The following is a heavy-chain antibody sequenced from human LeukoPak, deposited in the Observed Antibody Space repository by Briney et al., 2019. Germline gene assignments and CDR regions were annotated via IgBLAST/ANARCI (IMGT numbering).Heavy chain of an antibody. Sequence: ASVKVSCKASGYTFTGYYMHWVRQAPGQGLEWMGWINPNSGGTNYAQKFQGRVTMTRDTSISTAYMELSRLRSDDTAVYYCARAADGIVVVPAALVWFDPWGQGTLVTVSS. CDR1: GYTFTGYY. J-gene: IGHJ5*02. CDR3: ARAADGIVVVPAALVWFDP. V-gene: IGHV1-2*02. D-gene: IGHD2-2*01. CDR2: INPNSGGT.